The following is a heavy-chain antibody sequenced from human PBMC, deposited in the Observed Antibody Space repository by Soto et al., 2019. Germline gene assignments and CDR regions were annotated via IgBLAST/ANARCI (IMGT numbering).Heavy chain of an antibody. J-gene: IGHJ4*02. V-gene: IGHV3-48*03. D-gene: IGHD1-7*01. CDR1: GLSFSSYE. Sequence: EVQLVESGGSLVQPGESLRLSCTGSGLSFSSYEMNWVRQAPGKGLEWVSYIGMSGSPIYYADSVKGRFTISRDNAKNSLYLQMNSLRAEDTALYYSATKKFGTTYFGYWGQGTLVTVSS. CDR3: ATKKFGTTYFGY. CDR2: IGMSGSPI.